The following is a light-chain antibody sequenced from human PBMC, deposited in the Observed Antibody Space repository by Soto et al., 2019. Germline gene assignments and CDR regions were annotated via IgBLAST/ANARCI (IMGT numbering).Light chain of an antibody. J-gene: IGKJ1*01. Sequence: EIVLAQSPGTLSLSPGERATLSCRASQTISSRYLTWYQQKSGQVPRLLIYGASSRATGIPDRFSGSGSGTDFTLTISRLEPEDVAVYYCQQYGTSRTFGQGTKVEIK. CDR3: QQYGTSRT. CDR2: GAS. V-gene: IGKV3-20*01. CDR1: QTISSRY.